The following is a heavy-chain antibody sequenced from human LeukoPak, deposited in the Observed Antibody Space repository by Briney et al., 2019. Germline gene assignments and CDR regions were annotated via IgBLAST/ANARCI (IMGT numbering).Heavy chain of an antibody. CDR3: AGVTDYGNDY. CDR2: INPNSGGT. J-gene: IGHJ4*02. V-gene: IGHV1-2*02. Sequence: ASVKVSCKASGYTFTDYYMHWVRQAPGQGLEWMGWINPNSGGTTYAQKFQGRVTMTRDTSISTAYMELSRLRSDHTAVFYCAGVTDYGNDYWGQGTLVTVSS. D-gene: IGHD4-17*01. CDR1: GYTFTDYY.